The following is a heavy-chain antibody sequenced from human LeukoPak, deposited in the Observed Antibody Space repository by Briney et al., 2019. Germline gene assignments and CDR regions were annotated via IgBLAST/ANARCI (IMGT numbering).Heavy chain of an antibody. Sequence: SQTLSLTCAISGDSVSSDSVSWNWIRQSPSRGLEWLGRTYYRSKWYSEYAVSVKSRISINPDTSKNQFSLQLNSVTPEDTAVYYCARDRWGVIISSWFDPWGQGTLVTVSS. V-gene: IGHV6-1*01. CDR1: GDSVSSDSVS. J-gene: IGHJ5*02. D-gene: IGHD3-10*01. CDR3: ARDRWGVIISSWFDP. CDR2: TYYRSKWYS.